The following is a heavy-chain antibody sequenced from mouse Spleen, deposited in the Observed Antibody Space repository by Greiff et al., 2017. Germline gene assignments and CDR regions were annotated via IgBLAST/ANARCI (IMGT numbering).Heavy chain of an antibody. J-gene: IGHJ3*01. CDR2: IDPETGGT. D-gene: IGHD1-1*01. CDR3: TRLGYFGRSYAFAY. V-gene: IGHV1-15*01. CDR1: GYTFTDYE. Sequence: VQLQQSGAELVRPGASVTLSCKASGYTFTDYEMHWVKQTPVHGLEWIGAIDPETGGTAYNQKFKGKAILTADKSSSTAYMELRSLTSEDSAVYYCTRLGYFGRSYAFAYWGQGTLVTVSA.